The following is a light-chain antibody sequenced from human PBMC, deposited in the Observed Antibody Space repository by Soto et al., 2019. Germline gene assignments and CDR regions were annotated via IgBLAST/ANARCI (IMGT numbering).Light chain of an antibody. Sequence: EMVTSQSPSTLCVSPGERDTLSCRASQSVSTKLAWYQQKPGQAPRLLIYDTSTRATGIPARFSGSGSGTEFTLTISSLQSEDFAGYYCQHYNTWPPITFGQGTRMEIK. CDR1: QSVSTK. J-gene: IGKJ5*01. V-gene: IGKV3-15*01. CDR3: QHYNTWPPIT. CDR2: DTS.